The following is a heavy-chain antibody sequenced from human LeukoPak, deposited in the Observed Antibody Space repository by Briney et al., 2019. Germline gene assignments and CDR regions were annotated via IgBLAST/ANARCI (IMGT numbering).Heavy chain of an antibody. J-gene: IGHJ4*02. CDR2: ISYDGSNK. V-gene: IGHV3-30-3*01. D-gene: IGHD2-15*01. Sequence: PGGSLRLSCAASGFTFSSYAMHWVRQAPGKGLEWVAVISYDGSNKYYADSVKGRFTISRDNSKNTLYLQMNSLRAEDTAVYYCTREVWYDALSFDYWGQGTLVSVSS. CDR3: TREVWYDALSFDY. CDR1: GFTFSSYA.